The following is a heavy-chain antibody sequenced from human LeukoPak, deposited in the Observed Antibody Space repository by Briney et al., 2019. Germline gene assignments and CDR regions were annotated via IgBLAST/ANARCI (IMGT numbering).Heavy chain of an antibody. CDR2: IYYSGST. D-gene: IGHD2-15*01. J-gene: IGHJ5*02. Sequence: PSETLSLTCTVSAGSISSSSLYWGWIRQPPGKGLEWIGSIYYSGSTYYNPSLKSRFTISIDTSKNQFSLKLSSVTAAHTAVYYCARRVHHPYCSGGSCYGGRLYNWFDPWGQGTLVSVSS. CDR1: AGSISSSSLY. CDR3: ARRVHHPYCSGGSCYGGRLYNWFDP. V-gene: IGHV4-39*07.